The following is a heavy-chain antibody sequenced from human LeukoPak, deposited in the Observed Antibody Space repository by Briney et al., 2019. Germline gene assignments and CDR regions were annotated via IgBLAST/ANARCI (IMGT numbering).Heavy chain of an antibody. CDR1: GGSFSGYY. J-gene: IGHJ4*02. D-gene: IGHD2-15*01. Sequence: SETLSLTCAVYGGSFSGYYWSWIRQPPGRGLEWIGEINHSGSTNYNPSLKSRVTISVDTSKNQFSLKLSSVTAADTAVYYCAQGGCSGGSCYPLGYWGQGTLVTVSS. V-gene: IGHV4-34*01. CDR2: INHSGST. CDR3: AQGGCSGGSCYPLGY.